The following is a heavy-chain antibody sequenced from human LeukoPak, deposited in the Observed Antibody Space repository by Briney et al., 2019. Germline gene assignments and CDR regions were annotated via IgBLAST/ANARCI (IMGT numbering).Heavy chain of an antibody. V-gene: IGHV3-30*03. Sequence: GGSLRLSCAASGFTFSNYGMHWVRQAPGKGLEWVAIISYDGSNKYYADSVKGRFTISRDNSKNTLFLQMNSLRAEDTAVYYCARGMDVWGQGTTVTVSS. CDR2: ISYDGSNK. J-gene: IGHJ6*02. CDR3: ARGMDV. CDR1: GFTFSNYG.